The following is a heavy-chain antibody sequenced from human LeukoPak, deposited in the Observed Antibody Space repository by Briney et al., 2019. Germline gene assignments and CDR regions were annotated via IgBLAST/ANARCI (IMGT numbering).Heavy chain of an antibody. CDR3: ARAGFCSTTTCYNPFDY. Sequence: GGSLRLSCAASGFTFSDYAMTWVRQAPGKGLEWVSGITDTGFATFYADSVRGRFTISRDNSRNTLYLQMDSLRAEDTAVYYCARAGFCSTTTCYNPFDYWGQGTRVTVSS. CDR1: GFTFSDYA. CDR2: ITDTGFAT. D-gene: IGHD2-2*01. V-gene: IGHV3-23*01. J-gene: IGHJ4*02.